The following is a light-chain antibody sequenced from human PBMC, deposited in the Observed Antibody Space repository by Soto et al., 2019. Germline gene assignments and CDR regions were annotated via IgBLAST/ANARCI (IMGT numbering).Light chain of an antibody. V-gene: IGKV3-15*01. J-gene: IGKJ1*01. CDR2: SAS. Sequence: LVMTQSPATLSLSRGGRATLSCRASQSISDTLAWYQQKPGQAPRLLIYSASRGATGFPARFSGSGSGTDFPLTIRGLQFEDFAVYYCQQYNIWPWTFGQGTKVDIK. CDR3: QQYNIWPWT. CDR1: QSISDT.